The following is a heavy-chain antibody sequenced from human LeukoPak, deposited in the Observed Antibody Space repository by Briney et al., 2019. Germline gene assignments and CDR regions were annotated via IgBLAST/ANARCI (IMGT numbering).Heavy chain of an antibody. CDR3: AKDRVFSPYYYDSSGYYF. J-gene: IGHJ4*02. Sequence: GGSLRLSCAGSGFSVSNSYMSWVRQAPGKGLEWVSVIYSGGSPYYADSVKGRFTISRDNSKNTLYLQMNSLRAEDTAVYYCAKDRVFSPYYYDSSGYYFWGQGTLVTVSS. CDR1: GFSVSNSY. D-gene: IGHD3-22*01. V-gene: IGHV3-66*02. CDR2: IYSGGSP.